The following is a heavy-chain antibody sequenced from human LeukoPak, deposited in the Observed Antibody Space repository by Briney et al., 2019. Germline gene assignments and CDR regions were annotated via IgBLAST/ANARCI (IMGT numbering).Heavy chain of an antibody. Sequence: SETLSLTCAVYGGSFSGYYWSWIRQPPGKGLEWIGEINHSGSTNYNPSLKSRVTISVDTSKNQFSLKLSSVTAADTAVYYCATIPRGYCSGGSCYKRGAFDIWGQGTMVTVSS. D-gene: IGHD2-15*01. J-gene: IGHJ3*02. CDR3: ATIPRGYCSGGSCYKRGAFDI. CDR1: GGSFSGYY. V-gene: IGHV4-34*01. CDR2: INHSGST.